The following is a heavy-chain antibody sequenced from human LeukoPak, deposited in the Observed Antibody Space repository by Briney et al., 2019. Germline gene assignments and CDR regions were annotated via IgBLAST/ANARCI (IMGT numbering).Heavy chain of an antibody. J-gene: IGHJ4*02. Sequence: GTSVKVSCKASGFTFTSSAMQWVRQARGQRLEWIGWIVVGSGNTNYAQEFQERVTITRDMSTSTAYMELSSLRSEDTAVYYCAAGVLSSGYTDYWGQGTLVTVSS. CDR1: GFTFTSSA. CDR2: IVVGSGNT. CDR3: AAGVLSSGYTDY. D-gene: IGHD3-22*01. V-gene: IGHV1-58*02.